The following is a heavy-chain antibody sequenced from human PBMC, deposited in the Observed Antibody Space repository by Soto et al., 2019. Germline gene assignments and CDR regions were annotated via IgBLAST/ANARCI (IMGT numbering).Heavy chain of an antibody. D-gene: IGHD3-10*01. CDR2: IYYSGST. Sequence: SETLSLTCTVSGGSISSYDWSWIGQPPGKGLEWIGYIYYSGSTNYNPSLKSRVTISVDTSKNQFSLKLSSVTAADTAVYYCARVWGGAFDIWGQGTMVT. J-gene: IGHJ3*02. V-gene: IGHV4-59*01. CDR1: GGSISSYD. CDR3: ARVWGGAFDI.